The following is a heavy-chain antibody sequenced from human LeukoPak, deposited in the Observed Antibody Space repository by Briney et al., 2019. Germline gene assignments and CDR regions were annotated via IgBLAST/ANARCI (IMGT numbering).Heavy chain of an antibody. Sequence: PSETLSLTRAVYGGSFSGYYWSWIRQPPGKGLEWIGEINHSGSTNYNPSLKSRVTISVDTSKNQFSLKLSSVTAADTAVYYCARVKGGIAAFDYWGQGTLVTVSS. D-gene: IGHD6-13*01. J-gene: IGHJ4*02. CDR3: ARVKGGIAAFDY. CDR2: INHSGST. V-gene: IGHV4-34*01. CDR1: GGSFSGYY.